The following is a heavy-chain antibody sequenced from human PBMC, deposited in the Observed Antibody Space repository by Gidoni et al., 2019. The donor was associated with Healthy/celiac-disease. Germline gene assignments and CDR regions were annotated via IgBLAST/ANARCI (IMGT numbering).Heavy chain of an antibody. CDR1: GGSISSSSYY. J-gene: IGHJ4*02. V-gene: IGHV4-39*01. Sequence: QLQLQESGPGLVKPSETLSLTCTVSGGSISSSSYYWGWIRQPPGKGLEWIGSIYYSGSTYYNPSLKSRVTISVDTSKNQFSLKLSSVTAADTAVYYCARTHLYIAAAGTEANFDYWGQGTLVTVSS. CDR2: IYYSGST. D-gene: IGHD6-13*01. CDR3: ARTHLYIAAAGTEANFDY.